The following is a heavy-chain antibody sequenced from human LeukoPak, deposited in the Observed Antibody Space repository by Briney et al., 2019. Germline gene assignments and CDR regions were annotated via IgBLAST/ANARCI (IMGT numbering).Heavy chain of an antibody. D-gene: IGHD5/OR15-5a*01. J-gene: IGHJ4*02. CDR1: GFTFSSYG. Sequence: GRSLRLSCAASGFTFSSYGMHWVRQAPGKGLEWVTVIWYDGSNKYYADSVKGRFTISRDNAKNTLLLQMNSLRAEDTAVYYCATHFSMVSTPPLWGQGTLVTVSS. CDR2: IWYDGSNK. CDR3: ATHFSMVSTPPL. V-gene: IGHV3-33*01.